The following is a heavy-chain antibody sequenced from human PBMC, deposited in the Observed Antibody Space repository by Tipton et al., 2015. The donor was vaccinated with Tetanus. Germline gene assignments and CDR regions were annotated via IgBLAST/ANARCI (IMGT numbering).Heavy chain of an antibody. Sequence: TLSLTCNVSGGSVSYNYWGWIRQPPGKGLEWIGSVYFTGSTNYNPSLESRVTISVDVSKNQFSLTLSSVTAADTAVYYCTRSFVRGILRLGYSEDWGQGTLVTVSS. CDR1: GGSVSYNY. D-gene: IGHD3-10*01. CDR2: VYFTGST. CDR3: TRSFVRGILRLGYSED. J-gene: IGHJ4*02. V-gene: IGHV4-59*07.